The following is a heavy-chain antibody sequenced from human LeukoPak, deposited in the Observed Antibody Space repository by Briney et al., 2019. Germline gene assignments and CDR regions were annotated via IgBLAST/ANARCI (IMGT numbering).Heavy chain of an antibody. J-gene: IGHJ3*02. CDR1: GFTFSSYW. CDR2: IKQDGSEK. Sequence: TGGSLRLSCAASGFTFSSYWMSWVLQAPGKGLEWVANIKQDGSEKYYVDSVKGRFTISRDNAKNSLYLQMNSLRAEDTAVYYCARLYSTKDDAFDIWGQGTMVTVSS. CDR3: ARLYSTKDDAFDI. D-gene: IGHD6-13*01. V-gene: IGHV3-7*03.